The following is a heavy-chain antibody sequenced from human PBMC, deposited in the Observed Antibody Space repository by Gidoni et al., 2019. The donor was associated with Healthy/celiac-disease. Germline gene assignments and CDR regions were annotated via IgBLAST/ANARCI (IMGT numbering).Heavy chain of an antibody. CDR2: ISSSSSTI. D-gene: IGHD3-3*01. V-gene: IGHV3-48*04. J-gene: IGHJ4*02. Sequence: EVQLVESGGGWVQPGGSLRLSCAASGFTFSSYRMNWVRQAPGKGLEWVSYISSSSSTIYYADSVKGRFTISRDNAKNSLYLQMNSLRAEDTAVYYCARSKDDFWSGYYSFDYWGQGTLVTVSS. CDR3: ARSKDDFWSGYYSFDY. CDR1: GFTFSSYR.